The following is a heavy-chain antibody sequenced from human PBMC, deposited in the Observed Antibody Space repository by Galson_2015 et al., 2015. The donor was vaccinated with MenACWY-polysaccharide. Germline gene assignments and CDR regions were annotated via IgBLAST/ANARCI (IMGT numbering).Heavy chain of an antibody. V-gene: IGHV4-34*01. Sequence: ETLSLTCAVYGGSFSGYYWSWIRQPPGKGLEWIGEINHSGSTNYNPSLKSRVTISVDTSKNQFSLKLSSVTAADTAVYYCARDAYCGGDCYGAFDIWGQGTMVTVSS. CDR3: ARDAYCGGDCYGAFDI. CDR1: GGSFSGYY. CDR2: INHSGST. J-gene: IGHJ3*02. D-gene: IGHD2-21*02.